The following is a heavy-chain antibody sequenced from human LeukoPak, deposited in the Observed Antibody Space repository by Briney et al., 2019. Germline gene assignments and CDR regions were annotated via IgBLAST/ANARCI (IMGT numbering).Heavy chain of an antibody. J-gene: IGHJ3*02. CDR2: IYYSGST. CDR1: GGSISSYY. V-gene: IGHV4-59*01. Sequence: SETLSLTCTVSGGSISSYYWSWIRQPPGKGLEWIGYIYYSGSTDYNPSLKSRVTISVDTSKNQFSLKMTSVTAADTAVYYCARDPRDGYIDAFDIWGQGTMVTVSS. D-gene: IGHD5-24*01. CDR3: ARDPRDGYIDAFDI.